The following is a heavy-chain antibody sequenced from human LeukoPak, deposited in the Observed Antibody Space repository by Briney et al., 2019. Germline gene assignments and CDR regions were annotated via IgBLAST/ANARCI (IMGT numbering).Heavy chain of an antibody. J-gene: IGHJ6*03. Sequence: PGGSLRLSCAAPGFTVSSNHVTWVRQAPGKGLEWVSVLYSGDNTYYADSVKGRFTFSRDNSKSTLYLQMNSLRAEDTAVYYCARRLAVAGGKRVLSYYMDVWGKGTTVTVSS. CDR3: ARRLAVAGGKRVLSYYMDV. CDR2: LYSGDNT. CDR1: GFTVSSNH. D-gene: IGHD6-19*01. V-gene: IGHV3-53*01.